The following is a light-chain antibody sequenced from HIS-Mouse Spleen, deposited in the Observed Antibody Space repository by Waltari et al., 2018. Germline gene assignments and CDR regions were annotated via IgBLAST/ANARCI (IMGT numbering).Light chain of an antibody. CDR1: QVGANY. Sequence: SYELTQPPSVSVSPGQTASITCSGDQVGANYASWYQQKPGQSPVLVIYQDSKRPSGIPERFSGSNSGNTATLTISGTQAMDEADYYCQAWDSSTVFGTGTKVTVL. CDR2: QDS. J-gene: IGLJ1*01. CDR3: QAWDSSTV. V-gene: IGLV3-1*01.